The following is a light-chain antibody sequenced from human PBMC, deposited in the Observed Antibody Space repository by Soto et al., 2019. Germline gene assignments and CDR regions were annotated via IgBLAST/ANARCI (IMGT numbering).Light chain of an antibody. CDR1: SSDVGSYNL. J-gene: IGLJ1*01. Sequence: QSALTQPASVSGSPGQSITISCTGTSSDVGSYNLVSWYQQHPGKAPKLMIYEGSKRPAGVANRFAGSKSGNTASLTISGLHAEDAADYCCCSYAGSSTYVFGTGTKLTVL. CDR2: EGS. CDR3: CSYAGSSTYV. V-gene: IGLV2-23*01.